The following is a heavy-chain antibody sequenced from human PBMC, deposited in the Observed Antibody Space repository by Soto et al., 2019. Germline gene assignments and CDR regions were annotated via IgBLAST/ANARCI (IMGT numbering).Heavy chain of an antibody. J-gene: IGHJ6*03. CDR2: IYYSGST. CDR1: GGSISSSSYY. V-gene: IGHV4-39*01. D-gene: IGHD6-13*01. CDR3: ARQRGSSWYGYMDV. Sequence: SETLSLTCTVSGGSISSSSYYWGWIRQPPGKGLEWIGSIYYSGSTYYNPSLKSRVTISVDTSKNQFSLKLSSVTAADTAVYYCARQRGSSWYGYMDVWGKGTTVTVSS.